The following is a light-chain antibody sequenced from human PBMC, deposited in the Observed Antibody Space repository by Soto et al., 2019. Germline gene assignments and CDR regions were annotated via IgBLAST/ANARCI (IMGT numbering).Light chain of an antibody. Sequence: EIVLTXSPATLSLSXXXXXTLSCRASQSVSSYLSWYQQKPGQAPRLLIYDASNRATGIPARFSGSGSGTDFTLTISSLEPEDFAVYYCQQRSKWPRTFGQGTKLEIK. J-gene: IGKJ2*01. CDR2: DAS. CDR3: QQRSKWPRT. CDR1: QSVSSY. V-gene: IGKV3-11*01.